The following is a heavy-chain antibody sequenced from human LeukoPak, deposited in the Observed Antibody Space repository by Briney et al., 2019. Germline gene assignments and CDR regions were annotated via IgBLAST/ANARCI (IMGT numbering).Heavy chain of an antibody. Sequence: GGSLRLSCAASGFTFSSYWMHWVRQTPGKGLVWVSRINSDGSNTIYADSVKGRFTISRDNAKNTLYLQMNSLRAEDTAVYYCARDGVGYCSSTTCQIDYWGQGTLVTFSS. V-gene: IGHV3-74*01. CDR2: INSDGSNT. J-gene: IGHJ4*02. CDR3: ARDGVGYCSSTTCQIDY. CDR1: GFTFSSYW. D-gene: IGHD2-2*01.